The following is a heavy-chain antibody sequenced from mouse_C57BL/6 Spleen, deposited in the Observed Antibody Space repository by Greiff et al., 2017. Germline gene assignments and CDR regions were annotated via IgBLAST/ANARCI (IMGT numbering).Heavy chain of an antibody. CDR1: GYTFTSYW. CDR3: ATLITTVEGFDY. V-gene: IGHV1-50*01. CDR2: IDPSDSYT. D-gene: IGHD1-1*01. J-gene: IGHJ2*01. Sequence: VQLQQPGAELVKPGASVKLSCKASGYTFTSYWMQWVKQRPGQGLEWIGEIDPSDSYTNYNQKVKGKATLTVDTSSRTAYMQLSSLTSEDSAVYYCATLITTVEGFDYWGQGTTLTVSS.